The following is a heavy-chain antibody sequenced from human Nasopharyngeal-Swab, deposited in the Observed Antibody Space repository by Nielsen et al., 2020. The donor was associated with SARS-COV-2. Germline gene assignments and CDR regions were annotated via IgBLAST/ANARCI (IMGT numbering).Heavy chain of an antibody. CDR1: GFTFSSSS. J-gene: IGHJ6*02. D-gene: IGHD2-2*01. V-gene: IGHV3-21*01. CDR3: ARGQYCSSTSCYARGYYYYYGMDV. Sequence: GVLKISCAASGFTFSSSSMNWVRQAPGKGLEWVSSISSSSSYIYYADSVKGRFTISRDNAKNSLYLQMNSLRAEDTAVYYCARGQYCSSTSCYARGYYYYYGMDVWGQGTTVTVSS. CDR2: ISSSSSYI.